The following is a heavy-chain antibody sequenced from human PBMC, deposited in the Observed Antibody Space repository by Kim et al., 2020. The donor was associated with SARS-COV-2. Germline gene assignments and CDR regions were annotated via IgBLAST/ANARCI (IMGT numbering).Heavy chain of an antibody. V-gene: IGHV1-69*01. CDR3: ARGVVSGYYHFDY. Sequence: YAQKFQGRVTITADESTSTAYMELSSLRSEDTAVYYCARGVVSGYYHFDYWGQGTLVTVSS. J-gene: IGHJ4*02. D-gene: IGHD3-3*01.